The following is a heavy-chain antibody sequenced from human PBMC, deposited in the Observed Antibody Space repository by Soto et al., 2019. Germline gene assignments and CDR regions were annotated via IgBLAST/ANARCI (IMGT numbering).Heavy chain of an antibody. V-gene: IGHV1-69*06. CDR3: ASARRGYSDGHADY. J-gene: IGHJ4*02. CDR2: IIPIFGTA. D-gene: IGHD5-18*01. Sequence: GASVKVSCKASGGTFSSYAISWVRQAPGQGMEWMGGIIPIFGTANYAQKIQGRVTITADKSTSKAYMELSSLRSEDTAVYYCASARRGYSDGHADYWGQGTLVTVSS. CDR1: GGTFSSYA.